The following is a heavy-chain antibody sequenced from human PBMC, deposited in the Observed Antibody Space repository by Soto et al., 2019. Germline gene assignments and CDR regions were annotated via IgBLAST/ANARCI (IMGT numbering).Heavy chain of an antibody. V-gene: IGHV3-33*01. Sequence: QVQLVESGGGVVQPGRSLRLSCAASAFTFSTYAMHWVRQAPGKGLEWVAFIWSDGSNKYYADSVKGRFTISRDNSKNTLYLQMNSLRAEDTAVYYCAGEPPVSGFAFDPWGQGTLVTVSS. J-gene: IGHJ5*02. CDR1: AFTFSTYA. CDR2: IWSDGSNK. D-gene: IGHD3-3*01. CDR3: AGEPPVSGFAFDP.